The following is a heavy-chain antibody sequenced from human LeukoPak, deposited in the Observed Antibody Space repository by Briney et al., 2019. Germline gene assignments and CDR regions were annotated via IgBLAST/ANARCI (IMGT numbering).Heavy chain of an antibody. V-gene: IGHV4-59*01. D-gene: IGHD6-6*01. CDR1: GGSTSTYY. Sequence: KPSGTLSLTCTVSGGSTSTYYWNWIRQPPGKGLEWIGYIYHSGSTNYNPSLQSRVTISVDTSKNQFSLNLNSVTAADTAVYYCARGGAARLHFQNWGQGTLVTVSS. CDR3: ARGGAARLHFQN. CDR2: IYHSGST. J-gene: IGHJ1*01.